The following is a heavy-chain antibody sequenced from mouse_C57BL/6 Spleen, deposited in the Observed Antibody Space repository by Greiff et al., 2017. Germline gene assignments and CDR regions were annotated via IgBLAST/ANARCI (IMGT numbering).Heavy chain of an antibody. CDR2: IYPGSGNT. J-gene: IGHJ1*03. V-gene: IGHV1-76*01. CDR3: ARSSHWYFDV. CDR1: GYTFTDYY. D-gene: IGHD1-1*01. Sequence: VQRVESGAELVRPGASVKLSCKASGYTFTDYYINWVKQRPGQGLEWIARIYPGSGNTYYNEKFKGKATLTAEKSSSTAYMQLSSLTSEDSAVYFCARSSHWYFDVWGTGTTVTVSS.